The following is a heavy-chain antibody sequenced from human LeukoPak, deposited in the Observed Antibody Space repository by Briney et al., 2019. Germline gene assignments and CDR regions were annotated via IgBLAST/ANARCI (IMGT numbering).Heavy chain of an antibody. Sequence: GRSLRLSCAASGFTFSSYGMHWVRQAPGKGLEWVAVISYDGSNKYYADSVKGRFTISRDNSKNTLYLQMNSLRAEDTAVYYCAGCSGYYYYGMDVWGKGTTVTVSS. J-gene: IGHJ6*04. CDR2: ISYDGSNK. CDR3: AGCSGYYYYGMDV. D-gene: IGHD3-22*01. CDR1: GFTFSSYG. V-gene: IGHV3-30*03.